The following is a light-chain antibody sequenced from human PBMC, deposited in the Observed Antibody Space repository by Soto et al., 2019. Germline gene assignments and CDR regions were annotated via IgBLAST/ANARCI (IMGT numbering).Light chain of an antibody. Sequence: EIVLTQSPGTLSLSPVERATLSCMASQYVSSSSLAWYQQKRGQAPRLLIHDASSRATGIPDRFSGSGSGTDFTLTISRLEPEDFAVYYCQQYGSSPRTFGQWTKVDIK. V-gene: IGKV3-20*01. J-gene: IGKJ1*01. CDR3: QQYGSSPRT. CDR1: QYVSSSS. CDR2: DAS.